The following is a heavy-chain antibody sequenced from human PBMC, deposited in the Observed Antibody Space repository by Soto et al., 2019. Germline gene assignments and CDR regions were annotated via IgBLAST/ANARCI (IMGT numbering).Heavy chain of an antibody. CDR3: ATGGGWLTDY. CDR1: GGSINGHF. CDR2: THYSEDT. J-gene: IGHJ4*02. D-gene: IGHD3-16*01. Sequence: QVQLQESGPGLVKPSETLSLTCAVSGGSINGHFCGWFRQPPGKGLEWIGYTHYSEDTDYNPSLKXRVTISLDSSKNQFSLRLSSVTAADTAVYYCATGGGWLTDYWGQGTLVTVSS. V-gene: IGHV4-59*11.